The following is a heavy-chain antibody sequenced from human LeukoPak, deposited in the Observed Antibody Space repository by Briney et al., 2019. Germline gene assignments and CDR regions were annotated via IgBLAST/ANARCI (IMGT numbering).Heavy chain of an antibody. V-gene: IGHV1-8*01. Sequence: GASVKVSXKASGYTFTSYDINSVRQAPGQGLEWMGWMNPNSGNTGYAQKFQGRVTMTRNTSISTAYMELSSLRSEDTAVYYCARGRSSGPQFDPWGQGTLVTVSS. J-gene: IGHJ5*02. CDR1: GYTFTSYD. CDR2: MNPNSGNT. D-gene: IGHD6-19*01. CDR3: ARGRSSGPQFDP.